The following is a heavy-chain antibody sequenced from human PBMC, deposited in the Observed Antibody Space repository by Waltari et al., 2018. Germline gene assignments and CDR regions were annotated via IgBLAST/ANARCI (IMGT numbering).Heavy chain of an antibody. CDR1: GFTFSSYA. V-gene: IGHV3-23*01. D-gene: IGHD2-8*01. J-gene: IGHJ5*02. CDR3: AKERGYCTNGVCYPPNWFDP. CDR2: ISGSGGST. Sequence: EVQLLESGGGLVQPGGSLRLSCAASGFTFSSYAMSWVRQAPGKGLEWVSAISGSGGSTYYADSGKGRFTISRDNSKNTLYLQMNSLRAEDTAVYYCAKERGYCTNGVCYPPNWFDPWGQGTLVTVSS.